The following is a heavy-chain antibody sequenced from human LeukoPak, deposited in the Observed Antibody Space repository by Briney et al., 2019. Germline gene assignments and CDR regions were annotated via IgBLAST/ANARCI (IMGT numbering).Heavy chain of an antibody. CDR3: ATTTARAGDAFDI. CDR1: GYTFTSYY. J-gene: IGHJ3*02. CDR2: INPNGGST. Sequence: ASVKVSCKASGYTFTSYYMHWVRQAPGQGLEWMGIINPNGGSTSYAQKFQGRVTMTRDTSTSTVYMELSSLRSEDTAVYYCATTTARAGDAFDIWGQGTMVTVSS. V-gene: IGHV1-46*01. D-gene: IGHD2/OR15-2a*01.